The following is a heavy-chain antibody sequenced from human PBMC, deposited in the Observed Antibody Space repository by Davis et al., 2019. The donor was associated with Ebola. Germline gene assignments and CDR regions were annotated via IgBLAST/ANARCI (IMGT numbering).Heavy chain of an antibody. V-gene: IGHV1-18*01. CDR2: INPHNGNT. D-gene: IGHD1-1*01. Sequence: ASVKVSCKASGYTFTSYDINWVRQAPGQGLEWMGWINPHNGNTNYAQNVQGRVTMTTDTSTSTAYMEVGILRSDDTAVYYCARAQFPTTSDHWGQGTLVTVSS. J-gene: IGHJ4*02. CDR3: ARAQFPTTSDH. CDR1: GYTFTSYD.